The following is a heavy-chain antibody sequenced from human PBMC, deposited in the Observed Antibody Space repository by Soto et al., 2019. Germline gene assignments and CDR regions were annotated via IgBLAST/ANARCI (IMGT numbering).Heavy chain of an antibody. CDR1: GYTFTSYG. CDR3: ARSIVVVVAATSAFDI. D-gene: IGHD2-15*01. CDR2: ISAYNGNT. V-gene: IGHV1-18*01. J-gene: IGHJ3*02. Sequence: ASVKVSCKASGYTFTSYGISWVRQAPGQGLEWMGWISAYNGNTNYAQKLQGRVTMTTDTSTSTTYMELRSLRSDDTAVYYCARSIVVVVAATSAFDIWGKEAMDSVS.